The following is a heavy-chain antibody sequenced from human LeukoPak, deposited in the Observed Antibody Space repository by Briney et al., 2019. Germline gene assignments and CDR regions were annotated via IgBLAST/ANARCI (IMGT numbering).Heavy chain of an antibody. Sequence: GGSLRLSCAASGFTFSSYWMHWVRQAPGKGLVWVSRISKDGGNTSYADSVKGRFTISRDNAKNTLYLQMKSLRVEDTAVYYCTGGPHRINYYGDLPSDAFDIWGQGTMVTVSS. CDR1: GFTFSSYW. CDR3: TGGPHRINYYGDLPSDAFDI. V-gene: IGHV3-74*01. CDR2: ISKDGGNT. D-gene: IGHD4-17*01. J-gene: IGHJ3*02.